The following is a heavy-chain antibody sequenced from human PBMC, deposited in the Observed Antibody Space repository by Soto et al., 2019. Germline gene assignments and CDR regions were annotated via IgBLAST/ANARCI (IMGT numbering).Heavy chain of an antibody. CDR1: GFTFSNYG. Sequence: QVQLVESGGGVVQPGRSLRLSCAASGFTFSNYGMHWVRQAPGKGLEWVAFILYDGSDKYFADSVKGRFTISRDNSKNXXXXXXXXXXXXXXXXXXXXXXXIVMIRGVMNYYGMDVWGQGTTVTVSS. D-gene: IGHD3-10*01. CDR2: ILYDGSDK. J-gene: IGHJ6*02. V-gene: IGHV3-30*03. CDR3: XXXXIVMIRGVMNYYGMDV.